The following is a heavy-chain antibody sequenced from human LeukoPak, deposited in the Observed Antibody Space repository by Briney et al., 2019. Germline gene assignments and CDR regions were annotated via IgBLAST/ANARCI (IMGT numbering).Heavy chain of an antibody. V-gene: IGHV3-23*01. CDR3: AKDIAVVRYYFDY. D-gene: IGHD3-22*01. CDR2: ISGSGGST. Sequence: GGSLRLSCAASGFTFSSYATSWVRQAPGKGLEWVSAISGSGGSTYYADSVKGRFTISRDNSKNTLYLQMNSLRAEDTAVYYCAKDIAVVRYYFDYWGQGTLVTVSS. J-gene: IGHJ4*02. CDR1: GFTFSSYA.